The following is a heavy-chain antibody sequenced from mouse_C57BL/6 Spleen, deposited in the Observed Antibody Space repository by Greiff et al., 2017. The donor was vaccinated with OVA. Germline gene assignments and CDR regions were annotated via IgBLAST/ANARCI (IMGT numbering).Heavy chain of an antibody. J-gene: IGHJ3*01. V-gene: IGHV1-26*01. CDR2: INPNNGGT. CDR1: GYTFTDYY. Sequence: VQLQQSGPELVKPGASVKISCKASGYTFTDYYMNWVKQSHGKSLEWIGDINPNNGGTSYNQKFKGKATLTVDKSSSTAYMELRSLTSEDSAVYYCARDDSNKAWFAYWGQGTLVTVSA. D-gene: IGHD2-5*01. CDR3: ARDDSNKAWFAY.